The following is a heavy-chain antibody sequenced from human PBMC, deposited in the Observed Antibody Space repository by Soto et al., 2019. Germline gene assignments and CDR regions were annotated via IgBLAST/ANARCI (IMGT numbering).Heavy chain of an antibody. CDR2: IYHSGST. Sequence: QVQLQESGPGLVKPSGTLSLTCAVSGGSISSSNWWSWVRQPPGKGLQWIGEIYHSGSTNYIPSLKSRVTISGDKSRNQFSLKLSSETAADTAVYYCARRWGEGRVDYWGQGTLVTVSS. V-gene: IGHV4-4*02. J-gene: IGHJ4*02. CDR1: GGSISSSNW. CDR3: ARRWGEGRVDY. D-gene: IGHD3-10*01.